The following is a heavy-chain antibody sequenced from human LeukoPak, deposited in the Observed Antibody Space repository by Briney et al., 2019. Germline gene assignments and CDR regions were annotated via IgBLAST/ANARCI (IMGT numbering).Heavy chain of an antibody. CDR1: GVSFSGYY. Sequence: SETLSLTCAVYGVSFSGYYWSWIRQPPGKGLEWIGEINHSGSTNYNPSLKSRVTISVDTSKNQFSLKLSSVTAADTAVYYCARGGLYSGIFQGFNWFDPWGQGTLVTVSS. V-gene: IGHV4-34*01. D-gene: IGHD1-26*01. CDR3: ARGGLYSGIFQGFNWFDP. J-gene: IGHJ5*02. CDR2: INHSGST.